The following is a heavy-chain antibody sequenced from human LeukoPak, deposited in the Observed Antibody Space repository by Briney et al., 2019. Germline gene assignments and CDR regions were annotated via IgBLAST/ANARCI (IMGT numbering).Heavy chain of an antibody. V-gene: IGHV3-23*01. CDR1: GFTFTTYA. J-gene: IGHJ4*02. CDR3: ARLAGTAVTSSRVFHY. CDR2: ISGSGDST. Sequence: GGSLRLSCAASGFTFTTYAMSWVRQAPGKGLEWVSDISGSGDSTYYADSVKGRFTLSRDNSDNTLFLQMNSVRAEDTAVYYCARLAGTAVTSSRVFHYWGQGTLVTVSS. D-gene: IGHD4-17*01.